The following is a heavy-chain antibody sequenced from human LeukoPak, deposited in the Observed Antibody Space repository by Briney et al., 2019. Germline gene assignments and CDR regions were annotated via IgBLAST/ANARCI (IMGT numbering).Heavy chain of an antibody. CDR2: ISGSGGST. D-gene: IGHD3-16*02. J-gene: IGHJ4*02. CDR3: AKDRSYYDYVWGSYRYTGLFDH. V-gene: IGHV3-23*01. Sequence: GGSLRLSCAASGFTLSSYAMSWVRQAPGKGLEWVSAISGSGGSTYYADSVKGRFTISRDNSKNTLYLQMNSLRAEDTAVYYCAKDRSYYDYVWGSYRYTGLFDHWGQGTLVTVSS. CDR1: GFTLSSYA.